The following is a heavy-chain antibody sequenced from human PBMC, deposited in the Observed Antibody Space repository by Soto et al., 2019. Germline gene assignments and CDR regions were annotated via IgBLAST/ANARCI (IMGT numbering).Heavy chain of an antibody. CDR1: GYTFTSND. J-gene: IGHJ4*02. CDR3: ARGDYYGSGTYFDY. D-gene: IGHD3-10*01. V-gene: IGHV1-8*01. CDR2: MNPNSGNT. Sequence: VQLVQSGDEVKKPGASVKVSCKASGYTFTSNDINWVRQATGQGLEWMGWMNPNSGNTGYAQKFQGRVTMTRNTSISTAYIELGSLRSEDTAVYYCARGDYYGSGTYFDYWGQGTLVTVSS.